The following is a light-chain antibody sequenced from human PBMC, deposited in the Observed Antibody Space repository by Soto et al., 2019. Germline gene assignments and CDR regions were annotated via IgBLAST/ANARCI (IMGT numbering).Light chain of an antibody. J-gene: IGKJ5*01. V-gene: IGKV1-33*01. CDR1: QDISDV. CDR3: QQFYDLPIT. Sequence: DIQMTQSPSALSASVGDRVTIXXQASQDISDVLNWYQQQPGKAPKVXIYDASKLQTGVPSRFSGRGSGKDFTFTSSSLQPDDSGTYYCQQFYDLPITFGQGTRLEIK. CDR2: DAS.